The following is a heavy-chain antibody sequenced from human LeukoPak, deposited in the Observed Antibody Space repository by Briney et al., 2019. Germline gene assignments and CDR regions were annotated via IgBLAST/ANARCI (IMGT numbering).Heavy chain of an antibody. CDR3: ARWAVLRFLEWGPRAYYFDY. V-gene: IGHV3-23*01. D-gene: IGHD3-3*01. CDR1: GFTFSSYA. J-gene: IGHJ4*02. CDR2: ISGSGGST. Sequence: GGSLRLSCAASGFTFSSYAMSWVRGAPGKGLERVSPISGSGGSTYYADSVNGQFTIARINSKNTLYLQMNSLRAEYTAVYYCARWAVLRFLEWGPRAYYFDYWGQGTLVTVSS.